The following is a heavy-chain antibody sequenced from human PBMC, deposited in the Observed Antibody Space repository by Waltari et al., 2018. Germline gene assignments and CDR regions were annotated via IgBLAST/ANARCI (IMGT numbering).Heavy chain of an antibody. J-gene: IGHJ3*02. V-gene: IGHV1-69*04. D-gene: IGHD3-22*01. Sequence: QVQLVKSGAAVKKPGPSAKVSCTASGGHFSRYAIRWDRTAPGQGLEWMGRIIPILGIANYAQKFQGRVTITADKSTSTAYMELSSLRSEDTAVYYCLCDSSGYSDTDAFDIWGQGTMVTVSS. CDR2: IIPILGIA. CDR1: GGHFSRYA. CDR3: LCDSSGYSDTDAFDI.